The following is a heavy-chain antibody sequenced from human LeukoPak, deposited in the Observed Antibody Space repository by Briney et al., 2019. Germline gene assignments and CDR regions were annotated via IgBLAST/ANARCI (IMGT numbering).Heavy chain of an antibody. CDR2: IYYSGST. D-gene: IGHD2-2*01. Sequence: TLSLTCTVSGGSISSGGYYWSWIRQHPGKGLEWIGYIYYSGSTYYNPSLKSRVTISVDTSKNQFSLKLSSVTAADTAVYYCARVVVPYYLDYWGQGTLVTVSS. V-gene: IGHV4-31*03. CDR1: GGSISSGGYY. J-gene: IGHJ4*02. CDR3: ARVVVPYYLDY.